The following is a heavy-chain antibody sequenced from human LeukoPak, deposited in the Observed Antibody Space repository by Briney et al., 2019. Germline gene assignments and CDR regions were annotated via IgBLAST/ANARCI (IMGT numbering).Heavy chain of an antibody. V-gene: IGHV4-4*07. Sequence: SETLSLTCTVSGGSISSYYWSWIRQPPGKGLEWIGRINTSGSTNYNPSLKSRVTMSIDTSKNQFSLKLRSVTAADTAVYYCARGDIGYNWFDPWGQGTLVTVSS. CDR3: ARGDIGYNWFDP. CDR2: INTSGST. D-gene: IGHD3-9*01. J-gene: IGHJ5*02. CDR1: GGSISSYY.